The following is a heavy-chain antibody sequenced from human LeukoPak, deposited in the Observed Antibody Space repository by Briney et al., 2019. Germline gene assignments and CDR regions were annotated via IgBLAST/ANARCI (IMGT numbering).Heavy chain of an antibody. V-gene: IGHV1-18*01. CDR1: GFTFTSYG. Sequence: ASVKVSCKASGFTFTSYGISWVRQAPGQGLEWMGWISAYNGNTNYAQKLQGSVTMTTDTSTSTAHTEPRSLRSDDTAVYYCARAMEQQLGKPNWFDPWGQGTLVTVSS. D-gene: IGHD6-13*01. CDR2: ISAYNGNT. J-gene: IGHJ5*02. CDR3: ARAMEQQLGKPNWFDP.